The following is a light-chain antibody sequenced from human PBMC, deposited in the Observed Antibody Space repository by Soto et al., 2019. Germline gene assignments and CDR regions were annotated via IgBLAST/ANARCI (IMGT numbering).Light chain of an antibody. V-gene: IGKV3-20*01. Sequence: EIVLTQSPGTLSFSPGEIATLSFRASQSVSSSCLAWYQQKPGQAPRLLIYAAYNRATGIPPRFSGSGSGTEFTLTISSLQSEDFAVYYCQQYGSSPLTFGGGTKVDIK. CDR3: QQYGSSPLT. CDR2: AAY. J-gene: IGKJ4*01. CDR1: QSVSSSC.